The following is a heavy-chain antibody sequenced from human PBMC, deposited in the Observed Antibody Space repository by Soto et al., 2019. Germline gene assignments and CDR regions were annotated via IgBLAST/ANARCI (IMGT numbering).Heavy chain of an antibody. D-gene: IGHD3-10*01. CDR3: AHFFRGAGSYTGDRFDS. V-gene: IGHV2-5*02. J-gene: IGHJ5*01. CDR2: VYWDDDK. CDR1: GFSLSSNGVG. Sequence: QITLKESGPTLVKPTQTLTLTCSFSGFSLSSNGVGVGWIRQPPGTALECLALVYWDDDKRYNPSLKSRGTIAQVTYKNQVVLTLTNMDPVDTATYYCAHFFRGAGSYTGDRFDSWGQGTLVTVSS.